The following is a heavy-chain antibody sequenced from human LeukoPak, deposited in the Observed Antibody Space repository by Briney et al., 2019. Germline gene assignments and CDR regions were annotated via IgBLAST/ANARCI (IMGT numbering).Heavy chain of an antibody. CDR1: GGSISSHY. Sequence: SETLSLTCTVSGGSISSHYWSWIRQPPGKGLEWIGYIYYSGSTNYNPSLKSRVTISVDTSKNQFSLKLSSVTAADTAVYYCARDRGGNTGFDPWGQGTLVTVSS. V-gene: IGHV4-59*11. CDR3: ARDRGGNTGFDP. D-gene: IGHD3-16*01. CDR2: IYYSGST. J-gene: IGHJ5*02.